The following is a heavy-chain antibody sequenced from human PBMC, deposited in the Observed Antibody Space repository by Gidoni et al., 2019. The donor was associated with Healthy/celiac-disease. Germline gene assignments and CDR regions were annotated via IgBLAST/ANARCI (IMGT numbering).Heavy chain of an antibody. V-gene: IGHV4-34*01. J-gene: IGHJ3*02. CDR2: INQSGRT. CDR1: GGSSSGYY. Sequence: QVQLQQWGAGLLKPSETLSLTCAVSGGSSSGYYWSWIRQPPGKGLEWIGEINQSGRTNYNPSLKSRVTISVDTSKNQFSLKLSSVTAADTAVYYCARGGGTIFGVAVDAFDIWGQGTMVTVSS. D-gene: IGHD3-3*01. CDR3: ARGGGTIFGVAVDAFDI.